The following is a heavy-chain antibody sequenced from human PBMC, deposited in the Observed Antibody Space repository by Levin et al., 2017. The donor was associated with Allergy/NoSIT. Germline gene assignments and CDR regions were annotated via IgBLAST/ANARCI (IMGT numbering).Heavy chain of an antibody. CDR1: GGSFNDYY. Sequence: SETLSLTCAVVGGSFNDYYWSWIRQPPGKGLEWIGEINHSGVSDYNPSLKSRVTISLDTSKNQFSLKLTSVTAADTALYFCARGRRTQVWTASNLYYHQYGMDVWGQGTTVTVSS. J-gene: IGHJ6*02. D-gene: IGHD3-16*01. CDR2: INHSGVS. CDR3: ARGRRTQVWTASNLYYHQYGMDV. V-gene: IGHV4-34*01.